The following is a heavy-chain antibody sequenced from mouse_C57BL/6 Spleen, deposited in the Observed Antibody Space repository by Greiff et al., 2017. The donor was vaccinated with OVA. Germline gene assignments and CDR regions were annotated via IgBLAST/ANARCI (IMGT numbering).Heavy chain of an antibody. Sequence: VMLVESGPELVKPGASVKISCKASGYAFSSSWMNWVKQRPGKGLEWIGRIYPGDGDTNYNGKFKGKATLTADKSSSTAYMQLSSLTSEDSAVYFCAPYYGSTYYFDYWGQGTTLTVSS. J-gene: IGHJ2*01. V-gene: IGHV1-82*01. CDR2: IYPGDGDT. D-gene: IGHD1-1*01. CDR3: APYYGSTYYFDY. CDR1: GYAFSSSW.